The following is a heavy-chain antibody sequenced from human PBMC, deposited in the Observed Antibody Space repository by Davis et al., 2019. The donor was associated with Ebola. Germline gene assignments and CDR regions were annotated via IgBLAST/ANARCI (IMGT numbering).Heavy chain of an antibody. CDR2: ISAYNGNT. CDR3: ARDIRGGGNSA. J-gene: IGHJ5*02. D-gene: IGHD4-23*01. Sequence: ASVKVSCKASGYTFTSYGISWVRQAPGQGLEWMGWISAYNGNTNYAQKLQGRVTITADKSTSTAYMELSSLRSEDTAVYYCARDIRGGGNSAWGQGTLVTVSS. CDR1: GYTFTSYG. V-gene: IGHV1-18*01.